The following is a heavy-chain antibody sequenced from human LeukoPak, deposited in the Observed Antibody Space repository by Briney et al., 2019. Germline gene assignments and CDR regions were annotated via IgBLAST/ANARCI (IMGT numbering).Heavy chain of an antibody. CDR1: GYSISSGYY. V-gene: IGHV4-38-2*02. D-gene: IGHD1-26*01. CDR2: IYHSGNT. Sequence: SETLSLTCTVSGYSISSGYYWGWIRQPPGKGLEWIGSIYHSGNTYYNPSLQSRVTISVDTSKNQFSLKLSSVTAADTAVYYCARFSKTLVGATGGDYWGQGTLVTVSS. J-gene: IGHJ4*02. CDR3: ARFSKTLVGATGGDY.